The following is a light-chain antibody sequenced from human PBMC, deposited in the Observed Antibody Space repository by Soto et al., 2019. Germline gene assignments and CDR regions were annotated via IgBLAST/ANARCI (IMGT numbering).Light chain of an antibody. J-gene: IGKJ2*01. CDR2: GVS. CDR1: QNFRNSY. CDR3: QQYETSVYT. Sequence: EIVLTQSPGTLSLSPGERATLSCRASQNFRNSYLAWYQQKPGQAPSLLISGVSARATGIPDRFSGSGSGTDFTLTISRLEPEDVAVYYCQQYETSVYTFGQGTKLEI. V-gene: IGKV3-20*01.